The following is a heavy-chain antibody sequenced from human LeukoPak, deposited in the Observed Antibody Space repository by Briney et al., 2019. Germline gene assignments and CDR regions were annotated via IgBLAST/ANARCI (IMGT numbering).Heavy chain of an antibody. CDR1: GGSISSYY. J-gene: IGHJ4*02. CDR3: ARDLLSTAGYFDY. CDR2: IYHSGST. Sequence: SETLSLTCTVSGGSISSYYWSWIRQPPGKGLEWIGYIYHSGSTNYNPSLTSRVTISVDTSKNQFSLNLSSVTAADTAVYYCARDLLSTAGYFDYWGQGTLVTVSS. V-gene: IGHV4-59*01. D-gene: IGHD6-19*01.